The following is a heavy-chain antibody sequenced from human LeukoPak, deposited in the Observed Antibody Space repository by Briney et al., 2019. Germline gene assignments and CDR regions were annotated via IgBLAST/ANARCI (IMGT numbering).Heavy chain of an antibody. D-gene: IGHD2-15*01. J-gene: IGHJ4*02. Sequence: GGSLRLSCAASGFTFSNAWMSWVRQAPGKGLEWVGRIKSKTDGGTTDYAAPVKGRFTISRDESKNTLYLQMNSLKTEDTAVYYCTIDIVVVVAATDFDYWGQGTLVTVSS. V-gene: IGHV3-15*01. CDR2: IKSKTDGGTT. CDR1: GFTFSNAW. CDR3: TIDIVVVVAATDFDY.